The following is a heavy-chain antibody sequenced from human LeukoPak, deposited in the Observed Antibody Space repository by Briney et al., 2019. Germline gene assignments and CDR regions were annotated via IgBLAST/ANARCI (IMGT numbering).Heavy chain of an antibody. J-gene: IGHJ4*02. CDR3: AKTTVGYSSGRYPGWPADC. CDR1: GFTFNTYA. D-gene: IGHD6-19*01. Sequence: GGSLRLSCAASGFTFNTYAIYWVRQAPGKGLEWVSGICGSGGCTYYADSVKGRFTIPRDNSKNTVYLQMNSLTADDTAVYYCAKTTVGYSSGRYPGWPADCWGQGTLVTVSP. CDR2: ICGSGGCT. V-gene: IGHV3-23*01.